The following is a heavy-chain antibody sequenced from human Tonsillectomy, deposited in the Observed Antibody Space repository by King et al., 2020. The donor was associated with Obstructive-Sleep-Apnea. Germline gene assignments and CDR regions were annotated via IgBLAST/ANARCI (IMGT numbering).Heavy chain of an antibody. D-gene: IGHD3-10*01. J-gene: IGHJ6*02. CDR3: AKEFNLRAGSGSPNYYSYYGMDV. V-gene: IGHV3-30*02. CDR2: LRDDGSNK. Sequence: VQLVESGGGVVQPGRSLRLSCAASGFTFSSYGMHWVRQAPGKGLEWVSFLRDDGSNKYYADSVKGRFTPSRDNSKNTLYLQMNSLRAEDTAVYYCAKEFNLRAGSGSPNYYSYYGMDVWGQGTTVTVSS. CDR1: GFTFSSYG.